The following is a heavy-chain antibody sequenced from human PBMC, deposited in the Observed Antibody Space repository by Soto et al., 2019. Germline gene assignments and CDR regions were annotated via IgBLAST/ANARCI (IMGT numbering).Heavy chain of an antibody. CDR3: ARDKKGYSYGYGSGVYYYYMDV. CDR1: GGSSSSYY. CDR2: IYYSGST. V-gene: IGHV4-59*01. D-gene: IGHD5-18*01. J-gene: IGHJ6*03. Sequence: SETLSLTCTVSGGSSSSYYWSWIRQPPGKGLEWIGYIYYSGSTNYNPSLKSRVTISVDTSKNQFSLKLSSVTAADTAVYYCARDKKGYSYGYGSGVYYYYMDVWGKGTTVTVSS.